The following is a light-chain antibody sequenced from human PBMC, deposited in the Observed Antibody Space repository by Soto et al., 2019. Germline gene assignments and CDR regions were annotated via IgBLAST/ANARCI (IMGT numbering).Light chain of an antibody. V-gene: IGKV1-8*01. CDR2: AAC. J-gene: IGKJ3*01. CDR3: QQYYSYPLA. Sequence: AIRMTQSPSSFSASTGDRVTITCRASQGISSYLAWYQQKPGKAPKLLIYAACTLQSGVPSRFSGSGSGTDFTLTLSRLQSEDFATYCCQQYYSYPLAFGPGTQVDI. CDR1: QGISSY.